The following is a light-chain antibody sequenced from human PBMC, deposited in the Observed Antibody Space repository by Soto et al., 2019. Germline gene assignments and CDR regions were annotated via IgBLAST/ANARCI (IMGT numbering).Light chain of an antibody. CDR2: GNN. CDR3: QSYDSSLSGSGVV. J-gene: IGLJ2*01. Sequence: TVVTQPPSVSGAPGQRVTISCTGSSSNIGAGYDVHWYQQLPGTAPKLLIYGNNNRPSGVPDRFSGSKSGTSASLAITGLQAEDEADYYCQSYDSSLSGSGVVFGGGTKLTVL. V-gene: IGLV1-40*01. CDR1: SSNIGAGYD.